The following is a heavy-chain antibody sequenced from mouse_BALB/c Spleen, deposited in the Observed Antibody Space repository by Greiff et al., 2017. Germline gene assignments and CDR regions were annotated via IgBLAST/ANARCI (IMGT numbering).Heavy chain of an antibody. D-gene: IGHD1-1*01. CDR1: GFTFSSYA. Sequence: DVKLVESGGGLVKPGGSLKLSCAASGFTFSSYAMSWVRQSPEKRLEWVAEISSGGSYTYYPDTVTGRFTISRDNAKNTLYLEMSSLRSEDTAMYYCASFYYYGSRYFDVWGAGTTVTVSS. J-gene: IGHJ1*01. CDR2: ISSGGSYT. V-gene: IGHV5-9-4*01. CDR3: ASFYYYGSRYFDV.